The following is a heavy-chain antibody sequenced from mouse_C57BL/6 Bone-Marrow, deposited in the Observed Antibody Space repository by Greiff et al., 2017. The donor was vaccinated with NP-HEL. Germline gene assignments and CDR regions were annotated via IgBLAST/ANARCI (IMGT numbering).Heavy chain of an antibody. CDR1: GYTFTSYW. J-gene: IGHJ1*03. CDR2: IYPGSGST. CDR3: AGDGRSSSYNWYFDV. V-gene: IGHV1-55*01. Sequence: QVQLQQPGAELVKPGASVKMSCKASGYTFTSYWITWVKQRPGQGLEWIGDIYPGSGSTNYNEKFKSKATLTVDTSSSTAYMQLSSLTSEDSAVYYCAGDGRSSSYNWYFDVWGTGTTVTVSS. D-gene: IGHD1-1*01.